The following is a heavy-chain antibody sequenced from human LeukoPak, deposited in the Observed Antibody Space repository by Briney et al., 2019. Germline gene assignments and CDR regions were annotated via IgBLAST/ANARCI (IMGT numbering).Heavy chain of an antibody. CDR1: GYTFTSYD. D-gene: IGHD3-3*01. CDR3: ARVGDYDFWSAGDAFDI. V-gene: IGHV1-8*01. CDR2: MNPNSGNI. Sequence: ASVKVSCKASGYTFTSYDINWVRQATGQGLEWMGWMNPNSGNIGYAQKFQGRVTMTRNTSISTAYMELSSLRSEDTAVYYCARVGDYDFWSAGDAFDIWGQGTMVTVSS. J-gene: IGHJ3*02.